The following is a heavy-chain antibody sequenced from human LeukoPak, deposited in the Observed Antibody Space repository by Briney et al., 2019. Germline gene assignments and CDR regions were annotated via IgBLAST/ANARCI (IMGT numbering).Heavy chain of an antibody. D-gene: IGHD1-1*01. CDR2: IIPIFGTP. CDR1: GGTFSSYP. V-gene: IGHV1-69*05. CDR3: ARDLRNWTDVLYAFDI. J-gene: IGHJ3*02. Sequence: ASVKVSCKASGGTFSSYPISWVRQAPGQGLEWMGGIIPIFGTPNYAQKFQGRVTISTDESTGTAYMELSSLRSEDTAVYFCARDLRNWTDVLYAFDIWGQGTTVTVS.